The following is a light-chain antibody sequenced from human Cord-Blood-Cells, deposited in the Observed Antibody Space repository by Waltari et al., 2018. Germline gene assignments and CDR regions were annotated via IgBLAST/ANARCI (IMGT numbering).Light chain of an antibody. J-gene: IGLJ3*02. Sequence: QSALTQPASVSGSPGQSITISCTGTSSDVGGYNYVSWYQQLPGKAPKLMSYDVSKRPSGVSNRFSGSKSGNTASLTISGLQAEDEADYYCSSYTSSSTWVFGGGTKLTVL. V-gene: IGLV2-14*01. CDR1: SSDVGGYNY. CDR3: SSYTSSSTWV. CDR2: DVS.